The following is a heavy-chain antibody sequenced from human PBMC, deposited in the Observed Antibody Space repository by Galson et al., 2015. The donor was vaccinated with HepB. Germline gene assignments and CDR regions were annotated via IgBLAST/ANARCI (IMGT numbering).Heavy chain of an antibody. CDR1: GNTFINFV. CDR2: ISAHDDAT. V-gene: IGHV1-18*01. CDR3: AGGLESRNSEVDC. Sequence: SVKVSCKASGNTFINFVINWVRQAPGQGLEWLGWISAHDDATNYASKFQDRVTMTTDTSTHTAYLEVRSLRSDDTAVYFCAGGLESRNSEVDCWGQGTLVIVSS. J-gene: IGHJ4*02. D-gene: IGHD2-2*01.